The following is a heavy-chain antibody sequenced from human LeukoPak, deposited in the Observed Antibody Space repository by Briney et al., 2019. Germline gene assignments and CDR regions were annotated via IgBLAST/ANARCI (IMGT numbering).Heavy chain of an antibody. V-gene: IGHV3-11*04. J-gene: IGHJ6*03. CDR1: GGSISSYY. D-gene: IGHD3-9*01. Sequence: LSLTCTVSGGSISSYYWSWIRQAPGKWLEWVSYISSSSSTIYYADSVKGRFTISRDNAKNSLYLQMNSLRAEDTAVYYCARVPTYYDILTGYYYYMDVWGKGTTVTISS. CDR2: ISSSSSTI. CDR3: ARVPTYYDILTGYYYYMDV.